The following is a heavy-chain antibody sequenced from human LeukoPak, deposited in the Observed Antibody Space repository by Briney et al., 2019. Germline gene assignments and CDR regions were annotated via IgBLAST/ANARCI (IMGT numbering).Heavy chain of an antibody. D-gene: IGHD6-19*01. CDR1: GYTFTSYG. Sequence: ASAKVSCKASGYTFTSYGISWVRQAPGQGLEWMGWISAYNGNTNYAQKLQGRVTMTTDTSTSTAYMELRSLRSDDTAVYYCARDRRAVAGSGFDYWGQGTLVTVSS. V-gene: IGHV1-18*01. CDR2: ISAYNGNT. CDR3: ARDRRAVAGSGFDY. J-gene: IGHJ4*02.